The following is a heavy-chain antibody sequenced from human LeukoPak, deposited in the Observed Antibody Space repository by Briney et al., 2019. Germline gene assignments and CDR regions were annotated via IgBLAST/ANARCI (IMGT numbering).Heavy chain of an antibody. Sequence: GGSLRLSCAASGFIFSSYGMHWVRQAPGKGLEWVAVISYDGSNKYYADSVKGRFTISRDNSKNTLYLQMNSLRAEDTAVYYCAKLVRSGWPFDYWGQGTLVTVSS. J-gene: IGHJ4*02. CDR2: ISYDGSNK. V-gene: IGHV3-30*18. D-gene: IGHD6-19*01. CDR3: AKLVRSGWPFDY. CDR1: GFIFSSYG.